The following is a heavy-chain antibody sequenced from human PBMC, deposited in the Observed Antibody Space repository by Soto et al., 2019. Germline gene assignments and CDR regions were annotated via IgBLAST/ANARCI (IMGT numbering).Heavy chain of an antibody. CDR3: TRGRQYYQYAMDV. Sequence: QVQVVQSGAEVKKPGASVKISCKASGYTFTDYYIHWVRQAPGQGLEWMGRINPSGDSTTKAQKFQGGITMTGDTSTSTAYMELSSLRSEDTAVYYCTRGRQYYQYAMDVWGQGTTVTVSS. CDR2: INPSGDST. J-gene: IGHJ6*02. CDR1: GYTFTDYY. V-gene: IGHV1-46*03.